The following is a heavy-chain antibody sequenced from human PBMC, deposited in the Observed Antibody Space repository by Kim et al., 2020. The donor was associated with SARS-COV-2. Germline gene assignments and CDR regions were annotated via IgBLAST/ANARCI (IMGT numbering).Heavy chain of an antibody. V-gene: IGHV4-34*01. CDR2: INHSGST. J-gene: IGHJ6*01. CDR3: ARGQPSSGWNYYYYYGMDV. D-gene: IGHD6-19*01. CDR1: GGSFSGYY. Sequence: SETLSLTCAVYGGSFSGYYWSWIRQPPGKGLEWIGEINHSGSTNYNPSLKSRVTISVDTSKNQFSLKLSSVTAADTAVYYCARGQPSSGWNYYYYYGMDV.